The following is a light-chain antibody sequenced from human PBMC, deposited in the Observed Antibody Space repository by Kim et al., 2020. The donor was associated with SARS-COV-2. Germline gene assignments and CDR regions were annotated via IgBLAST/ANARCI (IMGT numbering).Light chain of an antibody. V-gene: IGKV1-16*01. CDR1: QGIANE. J-gene: IGKJ4*01. CDR2: AAS. Sequence: ASVGDRITLTCRAGQGIANELAWFQQKPGKAPKSLLVAASTLQSGVTSRCSGSVSGTAFTLTISSLQPEDFATYYCQHHHNYPSTFGGGTKVDIK. CDR3: QHHHNYPST.